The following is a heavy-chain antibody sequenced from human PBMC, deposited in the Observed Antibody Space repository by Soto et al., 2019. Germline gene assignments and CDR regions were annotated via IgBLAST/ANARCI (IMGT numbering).Heavy chain of an antibody. CDR1: GFTFSNYW. J-gene: IGHJ6*03. V-gene: IGHV3-74*01. CDR2: INSDGSVS. CDR3: ARGDCVGGNCYSLAGSFYYYMDV. D-gene: IGHD2-15*01. Sequence: EVKLVESGGGLVQPGGSLRLSCAASGFTFSNYWMYWVRQAPGQGLVWVSRINSDGSVSRYADSVKGRLTISRDNVKNTLYLQMNSLRVEDTAVYYCARGDCVGGNCYSLAGSFYYYMDVWGKGTTVTVFS.